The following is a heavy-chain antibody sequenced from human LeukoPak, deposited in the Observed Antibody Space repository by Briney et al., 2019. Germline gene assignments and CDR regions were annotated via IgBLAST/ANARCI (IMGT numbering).Heavy chain of an antibody. D-gene: IGHD6-13*01. J-gene: IGHJ4*02. Sequence: GGSLRLSCAASGFPFNNYNMNWVRQAPGKGLEWVSYITLSTTTIYYADSVKGRFTISRDNAKNSLYLQMNSLRAEDTAVYYCARETPDSSSWTVFDYWGQGTLVTVSS. CDR3: ARETPDSSSWTVFDY. CDR1: GFPFNNYN. CDR2: ITLSTTTI. V-gene: IGHV3-48*01.